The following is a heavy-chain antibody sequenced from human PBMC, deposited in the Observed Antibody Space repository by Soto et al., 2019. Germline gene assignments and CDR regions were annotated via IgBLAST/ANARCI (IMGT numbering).Heavy chain of an antibody. CDR2: ISCCGGSA. Sequence: EVQLLESGGGVVQPGGSLRLSCVASGFNFKKFAMAWVRQAAGEGLEWVSGISCCGGSASYADSVKGRFSIARDDSKNTVSLQLNSLRVEDTAQYYCAKADGQQWLIPHLDNWGQGTLVTGS. V-gene: IGHV3-23*01. CDR3: AKADGQQWLIPHLDN. CDR1: GFNFKKFA. D-gene: IGHD6-19*01. J-gene: IGHJ4*02.